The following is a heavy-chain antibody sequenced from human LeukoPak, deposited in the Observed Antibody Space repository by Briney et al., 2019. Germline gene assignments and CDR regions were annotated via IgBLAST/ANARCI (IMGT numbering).Heavy chain of an antibody. J-gene: IGHJ5*02. D-gene: IGHD1-1*01. CDR2: ISSSSSNM. V-gene: IGHV3-21*01. CDR1: GFTFSTYS. Sequence: GGSLRLSCAASGFTFSTYSMNWVRQAPGKGLEWVSSISSSSSNMYYADSVKGRFTISRDNAKNSLYLQMNSLRAEDTAVYYCARVLTAPHDGAWGQGTLVTVSS. CDR3: ARVLTAPHDGA.